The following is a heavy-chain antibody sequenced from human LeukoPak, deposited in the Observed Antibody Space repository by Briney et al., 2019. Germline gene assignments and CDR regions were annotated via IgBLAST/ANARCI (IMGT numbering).Heavy chain of an antibody. Sequence: PGGSLRLSCVASGFTFSSYAMSWVRQAPGKGLEWVSAISGSGGSTYYADSVKGRFTISRDNSKNTLYLQMNSLRAEDTAVYYCAKDQDIVVVPAAIPVYYFDYWGQGTLVTVSS. D-gene: IGHD2-2*01. V-gene: IGHV3-23*01. CDR3: AKDQDIVVVPAAIPVYYFDY. J-gene: IGHJ4*02. CDR2: ISGSGGST. CDR1: GFTFSSYA.